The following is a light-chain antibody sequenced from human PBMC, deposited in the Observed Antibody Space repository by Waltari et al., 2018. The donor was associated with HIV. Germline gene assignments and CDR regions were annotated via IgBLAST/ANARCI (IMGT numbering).Light chain of an antibody. J-gene: IGKJ1*01. Sequence: EIVMTQSPASLSLSPGKTATLPCRASQPISSNLAWYQSRPGQAPRLLIYASSTRATGLPTRFSGRGSVTDFTLSISGLQSEDVAVYYCQQYNNWPTFGRGTKVELK. CDR3: QQYNNWPT. CDR1: QPISSN. V-gene: IGKV3-15*01. CDR2: ASS.